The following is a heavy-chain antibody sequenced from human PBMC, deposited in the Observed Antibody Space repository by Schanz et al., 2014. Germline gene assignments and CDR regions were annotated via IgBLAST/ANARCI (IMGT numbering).Heavy chain of an antibody. V-gene: IGHV3-23*01. CDR3: AKDGRLPYYGTGSDFDY. J-gene: IGHJ4*02. CDR1: GFTFTTYA. CDR2: ISPTGSST. Sequence: EVHLLESGGGLVQPGESLRLSCAASGFTFTTYAMTWVRQAPGKGLEWVSNISPTGSSTYYADSVKGRFTITRDNLKNTVYQQMNSLRTGDTAVYYCAKDGRLPYYGTGSDFDYWGQGTLVAVSS. D-gene: IGHD3-22*01.